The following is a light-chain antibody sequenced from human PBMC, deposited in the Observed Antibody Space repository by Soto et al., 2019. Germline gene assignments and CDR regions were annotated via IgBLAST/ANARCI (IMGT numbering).Light chain of an antibody. CDR2: EIN. CDR3: SSFAGSNNFPYV. V-gene: IGLV2-8*01. Sequence: QSALTQPPSASGSPGQSVTISCTGTSIDVGAYDYVSWYQQHPGKAPKLMIYEINKRPSGVPDRFSGSKSGNAASLTVSGLQAEDEADYYCSSFAGSNNFPYVFGTGTKLTVL. CDR1: SIDVGAYDY. J-gene: IGLJ1*01.